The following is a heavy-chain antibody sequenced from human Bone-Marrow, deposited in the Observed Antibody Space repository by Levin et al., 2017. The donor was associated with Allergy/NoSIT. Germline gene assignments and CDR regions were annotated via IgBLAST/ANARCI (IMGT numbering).Heavy chain of an antibody. D-gene: IGHD2/OR15-2a*01. CDR3: ARVYGYYYYYMDV. J-gene: IGHJ6*03. CDR1: GFTFSSYA. V-gene: IGHV3-23*01. Sequence: SCAYSGFTFSSYAMTWVRQAPGKGLEWVSGMSGSDDSTYYADSVQGRFAISRDISNNTLYLQMNSLRAEDTAIYFCARVYGYYYYYMDVWGRGTTVTVSS. CDR2: MSGSDDST.